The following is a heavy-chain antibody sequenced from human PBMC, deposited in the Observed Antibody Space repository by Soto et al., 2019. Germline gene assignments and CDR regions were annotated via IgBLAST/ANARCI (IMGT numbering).Heavy chain of an antibody. J-gene: IGHJ4*02. CDR3: ARGNLSFDFDS. D-gene: IGHD1-26*01. V-gene: IGHV3-30*03. Sequence: QIHLVESGGDVVQPGKSLRLSCAASGFNFGFFGMHWVRQAPGKGLEWVAFISGDGINTQYADSVRGRFTLSRDYSRKTTYLQMDSLRDEDTALYYCARGNLSFDFDSWGLGTLVTVSS. CDR2: ISGDGINT. CDR1: GFNFGFFG.